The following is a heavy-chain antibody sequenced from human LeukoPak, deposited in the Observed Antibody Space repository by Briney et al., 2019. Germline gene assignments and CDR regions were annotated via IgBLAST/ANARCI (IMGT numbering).Heavy chain of an antibody. CDR3: ARDREQWLGRRWFDS. D-gene: IGHD6-19*01. CDR1: GFTFSSYS. CDR2: ISSSSSTI. Sequence: PGGSLRLSCAASGFTFSSYSMNWVRQAPGKGLEWVSYISSSSSTIYYADSVKGRFTISRDNAKNSPYLQMNSLRAEDTAVYYCARDREQWLGRRWFDSWGQGTLVTVSS. V-gene: IGHV3-48*04. J-gene: IGHJ5*01.